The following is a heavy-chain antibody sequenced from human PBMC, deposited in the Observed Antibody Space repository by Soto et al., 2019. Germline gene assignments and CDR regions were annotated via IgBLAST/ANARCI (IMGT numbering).Heavy chain of an antibody. Sequence: GASVKVSCKAIGYSFTSHYMHWVRQAPGQGLEWMGTIYPGGVNVAYAQKFEGRVIISVDTSKNQFSVRLSSVTAADTAVYYCARAYYDTKGYSLDPWGLGTLVTVSS. CDR1: GYSFTSHY. J-gene: IGHJ5*02. CDR2: IYPGGVNV. D-gene: IGHD3-16*01. CDR3: ARAYYDTKGYSLDP. V-gene: IGHV1-46*01.